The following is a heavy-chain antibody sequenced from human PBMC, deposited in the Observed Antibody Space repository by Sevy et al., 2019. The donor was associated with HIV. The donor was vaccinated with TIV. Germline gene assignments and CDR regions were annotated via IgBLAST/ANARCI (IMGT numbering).Heavy chain of an antibody. CDR1: GFTFSSFE. J-gene: IGHJ6*02. Sequence: GGSLRLSCAASGFTFSSFEMNWVRQAPGKGLEWVSYISSSGDTTDYEDSVRGRFTISRDNAKKSLYLQMNSLRAEDTAIYYCAKRGGQYDLGMDVWGQGTTVTVSS. CDR2: ISSSGDTT. D-gene: IGHD3-3*01. V-gene: IGHV3-48*03. CDR3: AKRGGQYDLGMDV.